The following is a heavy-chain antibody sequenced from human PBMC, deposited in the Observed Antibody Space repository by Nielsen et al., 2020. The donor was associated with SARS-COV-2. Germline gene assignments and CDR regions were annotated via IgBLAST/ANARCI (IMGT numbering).Heavy chain of an antibody. Sequence: GESLKISCAASGFTFSSYGMHWVRQAPGKGLEWVAVISYDGSNKYYADSVKGRFTISRDNSKNTLYLQMNSLRAEDTAVYYCAKDGGGSDFWSGYYANYYYYYGMDVWGQGTTVTVSS. CDR1: GFTFSSYG. CDR3: AKDGGGSDFWSGYYANYYYYYGMDV. V-gene: IGHV3-30*18. D-gene: IGHD3-3*01. CDR2: ISYDGSNK. J-gene: IGHJ6*02.